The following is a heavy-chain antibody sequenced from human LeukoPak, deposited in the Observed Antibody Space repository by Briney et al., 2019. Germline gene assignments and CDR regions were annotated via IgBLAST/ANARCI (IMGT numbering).Heavy chain of an antibody. Sequence: SETLSLTCTVSGASINSGGYYWSWIRQPAGKGLEWIGRIYISGSTNYNPSLKSRVTISVDTSKNQFSLKLSSVTAADTAVYYCAAVTTQMIFDYWGQGTLVTVSS. CDR1: GASINSGGYY. D-gene: IGHD4-17*01. J-gene: IGHJ4*02. CDR3: AAVTTQMIFDY. V-gene: IGHV4-61*02. CDR2: IYISGST.